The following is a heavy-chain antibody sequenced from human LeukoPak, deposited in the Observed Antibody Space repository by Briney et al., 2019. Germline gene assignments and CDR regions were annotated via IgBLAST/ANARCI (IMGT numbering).Heavy chain of an antibody. CDR2: FSSTSTFI. Sequence: GGSLRLSCAASGFTFSRYSMNWVRQARGKGLEWVASFSSTSTFIYSADSVKGRFTISRDTAKNSLFLQMNSLRAEDTAIYYCARDYFDSSDYPQTYYYYYMGVWGKGTTVTVSS. J-gene: IGHJ6*03. CDR3: ARDYFDSSDYPQTYYYYYMGV. CDR1: GFTFSRYS. D-gene: IGHD3-22*01. V-gene: IGHV3-21*01.